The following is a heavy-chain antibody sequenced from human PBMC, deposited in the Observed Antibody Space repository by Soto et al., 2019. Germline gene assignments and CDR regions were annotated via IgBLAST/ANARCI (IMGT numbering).Heavy chain of an antibody. CDR3: ARAGQSDFWYGYYYFFDY. V-gene: IGHV1-18*01. D-gene: IGHD3-3*01. J-gene: IGHJ4*02. CDR1: GYTFTDYG. Sequence: QVHLVQSGGEVKKPGASVKVSCKASGYTFTDYGISWVRQAPGQGLQWMGWIPAHNGNTAYAQRFQGRATMTMDTITSTAYMELRSLRSDDTAMYYSARAGQSDFWYGYYYFFDYWGQGTLVTVSS. CDR2: IPAHNGNT.